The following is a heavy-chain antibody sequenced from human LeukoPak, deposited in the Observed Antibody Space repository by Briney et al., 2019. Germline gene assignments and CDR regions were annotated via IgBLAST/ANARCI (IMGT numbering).Heavy chain of an antibody. D-gene: IGHD6-13*01. CDR2: ISSDGANE. J-gene: IGHJ6*02. Sequence: GGSLRLSCAASGFTFSSYAMSWVRQAPGKGLEWVASISSDGANENYADSVKGRFTISRDNSKNTLYLQMNSLRGDDTGMYFCAKDSSTSDYYYGLDVWGQGTTVTVSS. CDR3: AKDSSTSDYYYGLDV. CDR1: GFTFSSYA. V-gene: IGHV3-30*18.